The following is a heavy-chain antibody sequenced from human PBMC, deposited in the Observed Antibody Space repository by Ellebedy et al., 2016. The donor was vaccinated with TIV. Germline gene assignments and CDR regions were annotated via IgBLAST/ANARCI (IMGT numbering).Heavy chain of an antibody. Sequence: GESLKISXAAPGFTFDDYTMHWVRQAPGKGLEWVSRISWDGGSTYYADSVKGRFTISRDNSKNSLYLQMNSLRTEDTALYYCAKDKGRFGDWADAFDIWGQGTMVTVSS. CDR3: AKDKGRFGDWADAFDI. D-gene: IGHD3-10*01. CDR1: GFTFDDYT. CDR2: ISWDGGST. J-gene: IGHJ3*02. V-gene: IGHV3-43*01.